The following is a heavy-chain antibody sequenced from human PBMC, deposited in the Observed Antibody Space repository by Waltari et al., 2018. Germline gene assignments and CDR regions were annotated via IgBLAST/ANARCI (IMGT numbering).Heavy chain of an antibody. CDR1: GYTFTGYY. V-gene: IGHV1-2*02. D-gene: IGHD3-10*01. Sequence: QVQLVQSGAEVKKPGASVKVSCKASGYTFTGYYMHWVRQAPGQGLGWVVWFNPSRGGTNYAKKFQGRVTMTRDMSISTAYMELGRLRSDDTAVYYCARGLWFGELPYFDYWGQGTLVTVSS. CDR3: ARGLWFGELPYFDY. CDR2: FNPSRGGT. J-gene: IGHJ4*02.